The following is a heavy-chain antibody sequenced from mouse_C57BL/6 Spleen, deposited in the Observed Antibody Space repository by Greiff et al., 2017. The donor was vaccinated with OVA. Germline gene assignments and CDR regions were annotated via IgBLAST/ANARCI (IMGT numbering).Heavy chain of an antibody. CDR1: GYTFTSYG. V-gene: IGHV1-81*01. J-gene: IGHJ3*01. CDR3: ARGALFAY. Sequence: VKLQQSGAELARPGASVKLSCKASGYTFTSYGISWVKQRTGQGLEWIGEIYPRSGNTYYNEKFKGKATLTADKSSSTAYMELRSLTSEDSAVYFCARGALFAYWGQGTLVTVSA. D-gene: IGHD3-1*01. CDR2: IYPRSGNT.